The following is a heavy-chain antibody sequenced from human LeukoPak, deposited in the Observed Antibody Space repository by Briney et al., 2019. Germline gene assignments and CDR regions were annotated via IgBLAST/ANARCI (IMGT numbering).Heavy chain of an antibody. CDR3: ARPYDISASYYDY. V-gene: IGHV1-46*01. Sequence: ASVKVSCXASGYTFTTYYIHWVRQARGQGLEWMAIINPSGGTTTYAQKFQGRVTMTRDTSTSTVYMELNSLRSEDTAVYYCARPYDISASYYDYWGQGTLVTVSP. CDR1: GYTFTTYY. J-gene: IGHJ4*02. D-gene: IGHD3-22*01. CDR2: INPSGGTT.